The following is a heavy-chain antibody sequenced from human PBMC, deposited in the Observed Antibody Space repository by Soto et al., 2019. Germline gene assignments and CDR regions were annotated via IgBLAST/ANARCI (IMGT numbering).Heavy chain of an antibody. J-gene: IGHJ4*02. CDR1: GFTFSIYS. V-gene: IGHV3-23*01. CDR2: VNGYNS. Sequence: EVQLLESGGGLVQPGGSLRLSCAASGFTFSIYSLSWVRQAPGKGLEWVSAVNGYNSHYADSVKGRITISRDNDRSTLYLQMRSLRVEDTAIYYCAKVGPRIRTGWSEYFNHWGQGTLVTVS. D-gene: IGHD6-19*01. CDR3: AKVGPRIRTGWSEYFNH.